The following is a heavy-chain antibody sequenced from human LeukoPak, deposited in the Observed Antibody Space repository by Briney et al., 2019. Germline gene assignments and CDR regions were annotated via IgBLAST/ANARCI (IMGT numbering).Heavy chain of an antibody. D-gene: IGHD7-27*01. CDR2: IYYSGGT. CDR3: ARHLANWGYNWFDP. Sequence: SETLSLTCTISGGSISSRNDYWGWIRQPPGKGLEWIGTIYYSGGTYYNPSLKSRVTISVDTSKNQFSLKLSSVTAADTAVYYCARHLANWGYNWFDPWGQGTLVTVSS. V-gene: IGHV4-39*01. CDR1: GGSISSRNDY. J-gene: IGHJ5*02.